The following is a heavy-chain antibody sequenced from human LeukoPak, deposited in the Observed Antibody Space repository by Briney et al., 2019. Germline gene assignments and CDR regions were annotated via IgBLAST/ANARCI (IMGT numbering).Heavy chain of an antibody. CDR1: GFTFSNYA. J-gene: IGHJ4*02. CDR2: ILGSGGST. Sequence: GGSLRLSCAASGFTFSNYAMSWVRQAPGKGLEWVSAILGSGGSTDYADSVKGRFTVSRDNSKSTLYLQMNSLRAEDTALYYCAKWGDYDVLTGYYVPDYWGQGTLVTVSS. D-gene: IGHD3-9*01. CDR3: AKWGDYDVLTGYYVPDY. V-gene: IGHV3-23*01.